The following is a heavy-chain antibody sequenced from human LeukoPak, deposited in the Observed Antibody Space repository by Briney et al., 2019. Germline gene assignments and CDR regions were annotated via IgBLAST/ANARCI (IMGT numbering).Heavy chain of an antibody. Sequence: GGSLRLSCAASGFTFSSYAMSWVRQAPGKGLEWVSAISGSGGSTYYADSVKGRFTISRDHSKNTLYLQMNSLRAEDTAVYYCAKDPGYCSSTSCPSFGYWGQGTLVTVPS. V-gene: IGHV3-23*01. D-gene: IGHD2-2*01. CDR1: GFTFSSYA. CDR3: AKDPGYCSSTSCPSFGY. CDR2: ISGSGGST. J-gene: IGHJ4*02.